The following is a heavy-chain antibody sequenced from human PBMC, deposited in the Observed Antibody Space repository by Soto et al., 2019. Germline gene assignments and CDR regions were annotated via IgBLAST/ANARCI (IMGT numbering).Heavy chain of an antibody. D-gene: IGHD3-22*01. Sequence: SVKVSCKASGGTFSSFGIIWVRQAPGQGLEWMGGIIPIFGTAYYAQNFQGRVTITADESTTTAYMELSSLRSEDTATYYCARSARDYYDTSGFYFYGMDVWGQGTTVTVSS. V-gene: IGHV1-69*13. CDR3: ARSARDYYDTSGFYFYGMDV. CDR2: IIPIFGTA. J-gene: IGHJ6*02. CDR1: GGTFSSFG.